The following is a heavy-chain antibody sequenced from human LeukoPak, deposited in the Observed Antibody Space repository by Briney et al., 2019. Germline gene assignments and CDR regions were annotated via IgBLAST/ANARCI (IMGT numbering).Heavy chain of an antibody. CDR1: GYTFTDYF. D-gene: IGHD6-19*01. CDR2: INPDAGDT. Sequence: WASVTVSFKASGYTFTDYFMYWVRQAPGQGLQWMGRINPDAGDTNYAQTFQGRITMTRDTSISTAYMELSSLKSDDTAVYYCARLSTATRHWLAASDIWGQGTVVTVSS. CDR3: ARLSTATRHWLAASDI. V-gene: IGHV1-2*06. J-gene: IGHJ3*02.